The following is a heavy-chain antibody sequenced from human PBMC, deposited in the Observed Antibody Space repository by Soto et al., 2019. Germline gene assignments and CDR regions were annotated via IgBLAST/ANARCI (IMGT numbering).Heavy chain of an antibody. D-gene: IGHD3-16*01. CDR2: IYQSGST. J-gene: IGHJ4*02. CDR1: GVSISSGGYS. Sequence: PSESLSLTCAVSGVSISSGGYSWSWIPPPPGKGLERIGYIYQSGSTSYNPSLKSRVTKTKNKNKTQSARKLSSVTDADTAVYHCASWGRDGYNYWGQGTLVPVSS. CDR3: ASWGRDGYNY. V-gene: IGHV4-30-2*01.